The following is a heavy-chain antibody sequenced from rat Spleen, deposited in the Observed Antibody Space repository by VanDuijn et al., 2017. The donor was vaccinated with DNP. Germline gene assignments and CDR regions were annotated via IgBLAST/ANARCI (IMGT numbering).Heavy chain of an antibody. CDR1: GFTFSDYN. V-gene: IGHV5S10*01. CDR2: IIYDGSRT. CDR3: ARPLYYYYAMDA. J-gene: IGHJ4*01. Sequence: EVQLVESGGGLVQPGRSLKLSCAASGFTFSDYNMAWVRQAPKKGLEWVATIIYDGSRTYYRDSVKGRFTISRDNAKSTLYLQMDSLRSEDTATYYCARPLYYYYAMDAWGQGTSVTVSS. D-gene: IGHD1-1*01.